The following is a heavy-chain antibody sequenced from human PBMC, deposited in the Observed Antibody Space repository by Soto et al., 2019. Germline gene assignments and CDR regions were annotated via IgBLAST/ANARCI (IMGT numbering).Heavy chain of an antibody. CDR3: ARVSRITMVRGVLHWFDP. D-gene: IGHD3-10*01. V-gene: IGHV4-34*01. Sequence: SETLSLTCAVYGGSFSVYYWRWIRHPPGKGLEWIGEINHSGSTNYNPSLKSRVTISVDTSKNQFSLKLSSVTAADTAVYYCARVSRITMVRGVLHWFDPWGQGTLVTVSS. CDR1: GGSFSVYY. J-gene: IGHJ5*02. CDR2: INHSGST.